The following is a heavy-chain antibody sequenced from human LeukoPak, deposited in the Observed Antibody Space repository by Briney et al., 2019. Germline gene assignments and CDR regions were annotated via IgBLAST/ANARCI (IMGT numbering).Heavy chain of an antibody. Sequence: GASVKVSRKSTGYTFTSYAMHWVRQAPGQRLEWMGWINAGNGNTKFLHELQGRVTITRDTSESTAYMELSSLRSEDMAVYCWGRDRYSSFDYWGQGTLVTVSS. CDR3: GRDRYSSFDY. J-gene: IGHJ4*02. CDR2: INAGNGNT. D-gene: IGHD6-19*01. V-gene: IGHV1-3*03. CDR1: GYTFTSYA.